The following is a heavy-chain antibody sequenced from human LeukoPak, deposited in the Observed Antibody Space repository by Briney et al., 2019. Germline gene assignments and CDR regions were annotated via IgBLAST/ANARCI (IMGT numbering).Heavy chain of an antibody. CDR1: GFTFSSYA. D-gene: IGHD3-9*01. Sequence: QAGGSLRLSCAASGFTFSSYAMSWVRQAPGKGLEWVSAISGSGGSTYYADSVKGRFTISRDNSKNTLYLQMNSLRAEDTAVYFFSNRRRHTIFLAFDIWGQGTMVTVSS. V-gene: IGHV3-23*01. CDR3: SNRRRHTIFLAFDI. J-gene: IGHJ3*02. CDR2: ISGSGGST.